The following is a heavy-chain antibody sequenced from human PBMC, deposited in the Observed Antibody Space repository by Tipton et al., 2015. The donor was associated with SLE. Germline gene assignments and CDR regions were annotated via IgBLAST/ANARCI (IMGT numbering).Heavy chain of an antibody. CDR3: ARESLSRLDY. V-gene: IGHV4-61*02. CDR2: IYTFGGT. D-gene: IGHD5/OR15-5a*01. CDR1: GYSVSSGGFY. J-gene: IGHJ4*02. Sequence: TLSLTCTVSGYSVSSGGFYCTWIPQPAGEGLEWIGLIYTFGGTNYNPSLKSRVTMSLDASKNQFSLKLTSVTATDTAVYYCARESLSRLDYWGQGMLVTVSS.